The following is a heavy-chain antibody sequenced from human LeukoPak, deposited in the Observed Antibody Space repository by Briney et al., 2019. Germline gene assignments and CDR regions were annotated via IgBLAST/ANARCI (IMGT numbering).Heavy chain of an antibody. CDR3: AREGSRRLYMDV. CDR2: IYYTGNT. J-gene: IGHJ6*03. D-gene: IGHD6-25*01. V-gene: IGHV4-39*07. CDR1: GDTISTSDHY. Sequence: PSETLSLTCSVSGDTISTSDHYWGWIRQPPGKGLEWIGSIYYTGNTYYNPSLKSRVTMSIDNSKHHFSLSLTSVTAADTAVYYCAREGSRRLYMDVWGRGTTVTVSS.